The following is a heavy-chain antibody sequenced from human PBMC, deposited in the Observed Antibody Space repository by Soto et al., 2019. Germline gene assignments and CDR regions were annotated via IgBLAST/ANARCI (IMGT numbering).Heavy chain of an antibody. V-gene: IGHV1-18*04. CDR1: GYTFTSYG. CDR2: ISAYNGNT. J-gene: IGHJ6*02. D-gene: IGHD3-22*01. Sequence: GASVKVSCKASGYTFTSYGISWVRQAPGQGLEWMGWISAYNGNTNYAQKLQGRVTMTTDTSTSTAYMELRGLRSDDTAVYYCARVSYYYDSSGYYSPYYYYGMDVWGQGTTVTVSS. CDR3: ARVSYYYDSSGYYSPYYYYGMDV.